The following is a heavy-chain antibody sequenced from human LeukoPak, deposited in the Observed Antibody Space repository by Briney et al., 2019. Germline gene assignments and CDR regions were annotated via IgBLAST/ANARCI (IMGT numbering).Heavy chain of an antibody. D-gene: IGHD3-9*01. J-gene: IGHJ6*02. CDR2: IGWDGGST. CDR3: AKDILTGYYGMDV. V-gene: IGHV3-43*01. CDR1: GFTFYDYT. Sequence: GGSLRLSCAASGFTFYDYTMHWVRQAPGKGLEWVSLIGWDGGSTYYADSVKGRFTISRDNSKNSLYLQMNSLRTEDTALYYCAKDILTGYYGMDVWGQGTTVTVSS.